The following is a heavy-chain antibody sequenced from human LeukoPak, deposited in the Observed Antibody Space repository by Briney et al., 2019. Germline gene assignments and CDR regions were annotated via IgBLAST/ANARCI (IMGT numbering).Heavy chain of an antibody. CDR2: ISGSGGST. V-gene: IGHV3-23*01. CDR1: GFTFSSYG. J-gene: IGHJ5*02. CDR3: ARGSWRFDDGDSGFDP. D-gene: IGHD4-17*01. Sequence: GGTLRLSCAASGFTFSSYGMSWVRQAPGKGLEWVSAISGSGGSTYYADSVKGRFTISRDNSKSTLYLQMNSLRAEDTAVYYCARGSWRFDDGDSGFDPWGQGTLVTVSS.